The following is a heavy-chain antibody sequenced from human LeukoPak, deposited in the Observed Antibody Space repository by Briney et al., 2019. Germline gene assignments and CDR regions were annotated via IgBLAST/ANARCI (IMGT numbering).Heavy chain of an antibody. CDR1: GFTFDDYA. D-gene: IGHD6-13*01. Sequence: GGSLRLSCAASGFTFDDYAMHWVRQAPGKGLEWVSAISGSGGSTYYADSVKGRFTISRDNSKNTLYLQMNSLRAEDTAVYYCAKFTAAGTDDYWGQGTLVTVSS. V-gene: IGHV3-23*01. J-gene: IGHJ4*02. CDR2: ISGSGGST. CDR3: AKFTAAGTDDY.